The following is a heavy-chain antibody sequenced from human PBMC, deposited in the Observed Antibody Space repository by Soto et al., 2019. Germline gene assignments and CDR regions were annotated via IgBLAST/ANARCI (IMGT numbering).Heavy chain of an antibody. J-gene: IGHJ4*02. D-gene: IGHD3-22*01. V-gene: IGHV2-70*01. CDR2: IDWDDDK. CDR1: GFSLSTSGMC. Sequence: SGPTLVNPTQTLTLTCAFSGFSLSTSGMCVSWIRQPPGKALEWLALIDWDDDKYYSTSLKTRLTISKDTSKNQVVLTMTNMDPVDTATYYCARYMFDSSGSPSPDYWGQGTLVTVSS. CDR3: ARYMFDSSGSPSPDY.